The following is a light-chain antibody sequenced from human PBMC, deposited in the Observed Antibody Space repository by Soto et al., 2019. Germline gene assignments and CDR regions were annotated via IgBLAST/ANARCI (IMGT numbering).Light chain of an antibody. Sequence: QSVLTQPPSVSAAPSQRVTISCSGSSSNIGNNAVNWHQQVPGKAPKLLIHYDDRVASGVSDRFSGSKSGTSASLAISGLQSEDEADYYCAAWDDSLNGPVFGGGTKLTVL. CDR2: YDD. V-gene: IGLV1-36*01. CDR1: SSNIGNNA. J-gene: IGLJ3*02. CDR3: AAWDDSLNGPV.